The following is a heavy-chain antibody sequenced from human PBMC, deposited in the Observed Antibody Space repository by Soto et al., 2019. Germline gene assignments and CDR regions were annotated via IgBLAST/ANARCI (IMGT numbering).Heavy chain of an antibody. CDR1: GYTFTSYG. D-gene: IGHD2-2*01. V-gene: IGHV1-18*01. J-gene: IGHJ5*02. CDR2: ISVYNGNT. Sequence: QVQLVQSGAEVKKPGASVKVSCKASGYTFTSYGISWVRQAPGQGLEWMGWISVYNGNTNYARKLQGRVTMTTDTSTSTSYMELGSRRSDDASVYYCAREDYPLLWGNWFDPWGQGTLVTVSS. CDR3: AREDYPLLWGNWFDP.